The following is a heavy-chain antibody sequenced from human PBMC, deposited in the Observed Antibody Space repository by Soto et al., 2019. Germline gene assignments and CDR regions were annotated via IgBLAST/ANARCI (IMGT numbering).Heavy chain of an antibody. J-gene: IGHJ6*02. CDR3: ARSQPAYSGSIGSYGMEG. CDR2: IDPSDSYT. Sequence: PGESLKISCRGSGYSFPSYWINWVRQMPGKGLEWMGRIDPSDSYTDYSPPFQGHVTMSVDKSISTAYLQWSSLKASDTAMYYCARSQPAYSGSIGSYGMEGRGQGTTVTVSS. V-gene: IGHV5-10-1*01. CDR1: GYSFPSYW. D-gene: IGHD6-6*01.